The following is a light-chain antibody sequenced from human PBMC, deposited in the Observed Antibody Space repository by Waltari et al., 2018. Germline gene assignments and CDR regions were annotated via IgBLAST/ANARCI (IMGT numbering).Light chain of an antibody. CDR2: EVS. Sequence: QSALTQPASVSGSPGQSITISCTGTSSDVGGYNYVSWYQQHPGKAPRLMIYEVSNRPSGFSNRFSGSKSGNTASLTISGLQAEDEADYYCSSYTSSGTLVFGGGTKVTVL. J-gene: IGLJ3*02. CDR3: SSYTSSGTLV. V-gene: IGLV2-14*01. CDR1: SSDVGGYNY.